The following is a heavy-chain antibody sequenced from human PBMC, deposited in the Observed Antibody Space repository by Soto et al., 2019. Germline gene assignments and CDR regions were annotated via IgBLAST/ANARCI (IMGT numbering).Heavy chain of an antibody. J-gene: IGHJ4*02. V-gene: IGHV4-34*01. CDR3: ARTNRYYDILTGYRQFDY. D-gene: IGHD3-9*01. CDR1: GGSFSGYY. Sequence: SETLSLTCAVYGGSFSGYYWSWIRQPPGKGLEWIGEINHSGSTNYNPSLKSRVTISVDTSKNQFSLKLSSVTAADTAVYYCARTNRYYDILTGYRQFDYWGQGTLVTVSS. CDR2: INHSGST.